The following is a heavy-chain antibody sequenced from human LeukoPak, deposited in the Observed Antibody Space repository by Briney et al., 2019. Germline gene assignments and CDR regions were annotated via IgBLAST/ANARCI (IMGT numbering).Heavy chain of an antibody. D-gene: IGHD3-16*01. V-gene: IGHV1-46*01. CDR1: GYTFTMFY. J-gene: IGHJ6*03. CDR2: INPSDGAT. Sequence: ASVKVSCKASGYTFTMFYTHWVRQAPGQGLEWMGMINPSDGATTYAQRFQGRVTMTRDMSTTTVYMDLRSLRSEDTAVYFCARGEGGGLSGSLGGLFASYYTYYYMDVWGGGTTVTVSS. CDR3: ARGEGGGLSGSLGGLFASYYTYYYMDV.